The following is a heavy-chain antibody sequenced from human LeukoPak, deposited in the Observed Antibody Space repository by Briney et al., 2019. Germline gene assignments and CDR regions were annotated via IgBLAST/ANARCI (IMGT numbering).Heavy chain of an antibody. D-gene: IGHD5-24*01. Sequence: PGGSLRLSCAASGFTFSSYGMHWVRQAPGKGLEWVAFIRYDGVTKYYADSVKGRFTISRDNSKNTLYLQMNSLRAEDTAVYYCARGPNGYHNTGGQGTLVTVSS. J-gene: IGHJ4*02. V-gene: IGHV3-30*02. CDR1: GFTFSSYG. CDR2: IRYDGVTK. CDR3: ARGPNGYHNT.